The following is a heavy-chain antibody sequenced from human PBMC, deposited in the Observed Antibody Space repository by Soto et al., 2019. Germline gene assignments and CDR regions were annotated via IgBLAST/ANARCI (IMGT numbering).Heavy chain of an antibody. Sequence: HPGGSLRLSCAASGFSFSSCEMSWVRQAPGKGLEWVSYISGSGTSTQYSDSVKGRFTISRDNAKNSLHSQMNSLGAEDTAVYYCASKIVTPGYHYYDYWGQGTLVTVSS. D-gene: IGHD3-9*01. J-gene: IGHJ4*02. CDR2: ISGSGTST. V-gene: IGHV3-48*03. CDR3: ASKIVTPGYHYYDY. CDR1: GFSFSSCE.